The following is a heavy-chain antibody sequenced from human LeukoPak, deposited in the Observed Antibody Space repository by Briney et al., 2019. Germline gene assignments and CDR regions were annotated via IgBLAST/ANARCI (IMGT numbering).Heavy chain of an antibody. Sequence: SVKVSCKASGGTFSSYTISWVRQAPGQGLEWMGRIIPILGIANYAQKFQGRVTITADKSMSTAYMELSSLRSEDTAVYYCARADSSSSPFDYWGQGTLVTVSS. CDR3: ARADSSSSPFDY. V-gene: IGHV1-69*02. CDR1: GGTFSSYT. D-gene: IGHD6-6*01. CDR2: IIPILGIA. J-gene: IGHJ4*02.